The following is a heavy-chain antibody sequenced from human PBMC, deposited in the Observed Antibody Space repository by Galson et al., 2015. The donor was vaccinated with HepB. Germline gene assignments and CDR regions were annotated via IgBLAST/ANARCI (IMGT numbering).Heavy chain of an antibody. CDR2: IYTRGST. D-gene: IGHD3-10*01. CDR3: ARDRITMVRGGGWFDP. V-gene: IGHV4-61*02. J-gene: IGHJ5*02. CDR1: GGSISSGSYS. Sequence: TRSLTCTVSGGSISSGSYSWSWIRQPAGKGLEWIGRIYTRGSTNYNPSLKSRVTISVDTSKNQFSLKLSSVAAADTAVYYRARDRITMVRGGGWFDPWGQGTLVTVSS.